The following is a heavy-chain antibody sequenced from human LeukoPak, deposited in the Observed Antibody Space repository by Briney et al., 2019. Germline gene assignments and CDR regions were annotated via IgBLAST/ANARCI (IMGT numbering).Heavy chain of an antibody. D-gene: IGHD3-22*01. Sequence: SDTLSLTCAVYGGSFSGYYWSWIRQPPGKGLEWIGEINHSGSTNYNPSLKSRVTISVDTSKNQFSLKLSSVTAADTAVYYCARNYDSSGPPGYWGQGTLVTVSS. J-gene: IGHJ4*02. CDR3: ARNYDSSGPPGY. V-gene: IGHV4-34*01. CDR1: GGSFSGYY. CDR2: INHSGST.